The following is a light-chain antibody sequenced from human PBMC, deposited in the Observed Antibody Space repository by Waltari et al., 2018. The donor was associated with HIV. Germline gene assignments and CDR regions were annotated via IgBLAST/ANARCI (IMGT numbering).Light chain of an antibody. CDR3: CSFTQSHTAV. Sequence: QSALTQPRSVSGSPGQSVTISCTGTNSDVGAYNYVGWYQQYPGKAPKLLIYDVYKRPAGVPDRFSASKSGNTASLTISGLQAEDEADYHCCSFTQSHTAVFGGGTKLTVL. J-gene: IGLJ2*01. CDR1: NSDVGAYNY. CDR2: DVY. V-gene: IGLV2-11*01.